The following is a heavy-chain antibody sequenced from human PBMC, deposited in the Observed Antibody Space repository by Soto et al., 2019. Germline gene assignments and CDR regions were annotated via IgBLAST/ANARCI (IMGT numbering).Heavy chain of an antibody. D-gene: IGHD5-12*01. CDR3: TKVNSDYVLRYFDR. V-gene: IGHV1-8*01. CDR1: GYTFTSYD. Sequence: QVQLVQSGAEVKKPGASVKVSCKASGYTFTSYDINWVRQATGQGLEWMGWMNHNNGNTGYAQKYQGRVTMPRNTSNITANMELSSVRSEDQVVYYCTKVNSDYVLRYFDRWGQGTLVT. CDR2: MNHNNGNT. J-gene: IGHJ4*03.